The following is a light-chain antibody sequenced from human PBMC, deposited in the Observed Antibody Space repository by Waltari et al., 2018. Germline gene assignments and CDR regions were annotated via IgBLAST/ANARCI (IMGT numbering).Light chain of an antibody. V-gene: IGLV2-14*01. CDR3: TSFTSSNTWV. CDR1: SSDVGGYNY. J-gene: IGLJ3*02. Sequence: QSALTQPASVSGSPGQSITISCTGTSSDVGGYNYVSWYQQHPGKAPKVMIYEVPNRPSGVSHRFSGSKSDNTASLTISGLQAEDEADYYCTSFTSSNTWVFGGGTKLTVL. CDR2: EVP.